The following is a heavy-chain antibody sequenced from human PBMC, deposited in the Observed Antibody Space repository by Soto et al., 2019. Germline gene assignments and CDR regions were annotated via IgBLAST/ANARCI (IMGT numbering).Heavy chain of an antibody. J-gene: IGHJ4*02. Sequence: GGSLRLSCAASGFTFSSYGMHWVRQAPGKGLEWVAVISYDGSNKYYADSVKGRFTISRDNSKNTLYLQMNSLRAEDTAVYYCAKDAYYYDSSGYIHWGQGTLVTVSS. CDR2: ISYDGSNK. CDR3: AKDAYYYDSSGYIH. CDR1: GFTFSSYG. V-gene: IGHV3-30*18. D-gene: IGHD3-22*01.